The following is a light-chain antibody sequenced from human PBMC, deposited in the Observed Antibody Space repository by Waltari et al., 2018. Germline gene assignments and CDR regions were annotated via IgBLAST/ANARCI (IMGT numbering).Light chain of an antibody. CDR1: QDITNN. V-gene: IGKV1-33*01. J-gene: IGKJ4*01. CDR2: DAS. Sequence: DIQMTKSPSSLSASVGDRVTISGQASQDITNNLNWYQLKQGQAPKLLIYDASTLHTGVPSRFRGRGYGTDFTLIISRLQPEDVATYYCQHFENLPLTFGGGTKVEIK. CDR3: QHFENLPLT.